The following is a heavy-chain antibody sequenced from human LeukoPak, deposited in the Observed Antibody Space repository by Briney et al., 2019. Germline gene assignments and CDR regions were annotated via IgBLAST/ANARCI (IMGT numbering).Heavy chain of an antibody. CDR3: ARGPPTTNCGGGVDY. V-gene: IGHV4-59*01. J-gene: IGHJ4*02. D-gene: IGHD4-23*01. Sequence: KPSETLSLTCTVSGGSISSYYWSWIRQPPGKRLEWIGYIYYSGSTNYNPSLKSRVTISVDTSKNQFSLKLSSVTAAHTAVYYCARGPPTTNCGGGVDYWGQGTLVTVSS. CDR1: GGSISSYY. CDR2: IYYSGST.